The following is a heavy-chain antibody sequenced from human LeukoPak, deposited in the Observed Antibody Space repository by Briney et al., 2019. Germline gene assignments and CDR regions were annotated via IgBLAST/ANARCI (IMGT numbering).Heavy chain of an antibody. CDR2: IYYSGST. CDR3: ARRGYSYGYAFDY. J-gene: IGHJ4*02. V-gene: IGHV4-59*08. D-gene: IGHD5-18*01. CDR1: GGSISSYY. Sequence: SETLSLTCTVSGGSISSYYWSWIRQPPGKGLEWIGYIYYSGSTNYNPSLKSRVTISVDTSKNRFSLKLSSVTAADTAVYYCARRGYSYGYAFDYWGQGTLVTVSS.